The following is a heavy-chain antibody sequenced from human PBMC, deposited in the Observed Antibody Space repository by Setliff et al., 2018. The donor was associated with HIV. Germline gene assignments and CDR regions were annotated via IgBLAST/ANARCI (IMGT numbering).Heavy chain of an antibody. CDR3: PILMTARGTWEYFQH. CDR1: GYTFVDYY. J-gene: IGHJ1*01. V-gene: IGHV1-69-2*01. Sequence: GASVKVSCKASGYTFVDYYMHWVQQAPGKGLEWMGRVDPEDGETIYAEKFQGRLTITTDTSTDTGYMEMTKLRSEDTAVYYCPILMTARGTWEYFQHWGQGTLVTVS. D-gene: IGHD6-13*01. CDR2: VDPEDGET.